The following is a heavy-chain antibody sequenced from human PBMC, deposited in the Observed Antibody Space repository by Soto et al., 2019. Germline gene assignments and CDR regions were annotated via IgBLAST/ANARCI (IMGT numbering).Heavy chain of an antibody. CDR3: ARIIAAAGGRRYFDL. CDR1: GFNFSDYY. D-gene: IGHD6-13*01. J-gene: IGHJ2*01. Sequence: GGSLRLSCAASGFNFSDYYMSWIRRAPGKGLEWVSYINSGSTYTNYADSVKGRFTISRDNAKNSLYLQMNSLRAEDTAVYYCARIIAAAGGRRYFDLWGRGTLVTVSS. CDR2: INSGSTYT. V-gene: IGHV3-11*03.